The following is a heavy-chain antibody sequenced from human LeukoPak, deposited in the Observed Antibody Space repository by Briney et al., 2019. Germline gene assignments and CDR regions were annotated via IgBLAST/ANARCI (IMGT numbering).Heavy chain of an antibody. CDR3: ARDRGKYYDFWSGYYSPSSSFDY. D-gene: IGHD3-3*01. CDR1: GGSISSSSYY. CDR2: IYYSGST. Sequence: SETPSLTCTVSGGSISSSSYYWGWLRQPPGKGLEWIVSIYYSGSTDYNPSLKSRVTISVNTSKNQFSLKLSSVTAADTAVYYCARDRGKYYDFWSGYYSPSSSFDYWGQGTLVTVSS. V-gene: IGHV4-39*07. J-gene: IGHJ4*02.